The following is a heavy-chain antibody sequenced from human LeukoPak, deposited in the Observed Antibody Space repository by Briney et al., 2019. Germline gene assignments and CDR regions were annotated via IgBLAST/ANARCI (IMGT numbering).Heavy chain of an antibody. CDR1: GFTFTSPA. J-gene: IGHJ4*02. V-gene: IGHV1-58*01. Sequence: ASVKVSCKASGFTFTSPAVQWVRQARGQRLEWIGWIVVGSGNTNYAQKFQERVTITRDMSTSTAYMELSSLRSEDTAVYYCAAQGSSGSYRYWGQGTLVTVSS. CDR3: AAQGSSGSYRY. D-gene: IGHD3-10*01. CDR2: IVVGSGNT.